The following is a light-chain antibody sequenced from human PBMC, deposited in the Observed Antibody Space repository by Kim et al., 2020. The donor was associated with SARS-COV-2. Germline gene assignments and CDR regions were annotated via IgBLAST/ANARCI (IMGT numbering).Light chain of an antibody. Sequence: SPGERVTLSCRASQSVRNNLAWYQQRPGQAPRLLLYGASTRATDIPARFSGSGSGTEFTLTIHSLQSEDLAVYYCQQYNDWPLISFGGGTKVDIK. CDR3: QQYNDWPLIS. V-gene: IGKV3-15*01. CDR1: QSVRNN. J-gene: IGKJ4*01. CDR2: GAS.